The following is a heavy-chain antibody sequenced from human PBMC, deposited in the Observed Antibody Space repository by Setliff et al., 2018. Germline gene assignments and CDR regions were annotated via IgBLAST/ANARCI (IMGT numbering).Heavy chain of an antibody. D-gene: IGHD3-22*01. CDR1: GGSFSGYY. Sequence: SETLSLTCAVYGGSFSGYYWSWIRQPPGKGLEWIGEINHSGSTNYNPSLKSRVTISVDTSKNQFSLKVNSVTAADTAVYYCARYRNYFDSSGQTQYYFDYWGQGTLVTVSS. V-gene: IGHV4-34*01. CDR2: INHSGST. J-gene: IGHJ4*02. CDR3: ARYRNYFDSSGQTQYYFDY.